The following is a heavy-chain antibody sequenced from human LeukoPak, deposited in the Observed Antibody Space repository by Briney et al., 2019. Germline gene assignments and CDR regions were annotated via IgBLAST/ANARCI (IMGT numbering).Heavy chain of an antibody. CDR1: GGSISSGSYY. D-gene: IGHD6-19*01. J-gene: IGHJ6*03. V-gene: IGHV4-61*02. Sequence: SETLSLTCTVSGGSISSGSYYWSWIRQPAGKGLEWIGRIYTSGSTNYNPSLKSRVTISVDTSKNQFSLKLSSVTAADTAVYYCARAVAGANYYYYYMDVWGKGTTVTISS. CDR2: IYTSGST. CDR3: ARAVAGANYYYYYMDV.